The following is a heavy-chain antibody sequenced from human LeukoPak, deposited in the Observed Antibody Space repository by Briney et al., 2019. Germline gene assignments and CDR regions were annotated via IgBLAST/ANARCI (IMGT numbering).Heavy chain of an antibody. Sequence: GGSLRLSCAASGFTVSSNYMSWVRQAPGKGLQWVSLIYSGGSTYYTDSVNGRFSISRDNSKNTLYLQMNSLRAEDTAVYYCARGALFDIWGQGTMVTVSS. CDR2: IYSGGST. J-gene: IGHJ3*02. CDR3: ARGALFDI. CDR1: GFTVSSNY. V-gene: IGHV3-66*01.